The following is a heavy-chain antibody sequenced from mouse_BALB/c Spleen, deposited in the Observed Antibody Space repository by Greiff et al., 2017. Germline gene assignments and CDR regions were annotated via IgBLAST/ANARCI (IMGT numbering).Heavy chain of an antibody. CDR2: ISYSGST. V-gene: IGHV3-2*02. J-gene: IGHJ3*01. CDR1: GYSITSDYA. Sequence: VQLKESGPGLVKPSQSLSLTCTVTGYSITSDYAWNWIRQFPGNKLEWMGYISYSGSTSYNPSLKSRISITRDTSKNQFFLQLNSVTTEDTATYYCARTGGFAYWGQGTLVTVSA. CDR3: ARTGGFAY.